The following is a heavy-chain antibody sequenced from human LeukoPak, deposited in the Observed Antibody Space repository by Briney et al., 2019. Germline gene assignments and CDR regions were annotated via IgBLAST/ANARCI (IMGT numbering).Heavy chain of an antibody. D-gene: IGHD3-10*01. Sequence: GGSLRLSCAASGFTFSSYSMNWVRQAPGKGLGWVSSISSSSSYIYYADSVKGRFTFSRDNAKNSLYLQMNSLRAEDTAVYYCARIRGSGSYADYWGQGTLVTVSS. CDR3: ARIRGSGSYADY. CDR2: ISSSSSYI. J-gene: IGHJ4*02. CDR1: GFTFSSYS. V-gene: IGHV3-21*01.